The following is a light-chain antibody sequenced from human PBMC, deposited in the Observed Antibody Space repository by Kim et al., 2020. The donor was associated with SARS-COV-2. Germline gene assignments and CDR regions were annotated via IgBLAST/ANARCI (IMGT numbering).Light chain of an antibody. Sequence: ASMRDRVTITCRASQGIRSDLGWYQQKPGRAPTRLMYGASTLESGVPSRFSGSGSGTEFTLTISSLQPEDFATYYCLQHHAYPRTFGQGTKVDIK. CDR3: LQHHAYPRT. CDR2: GAS. CDR1: QGIRSD. V-gene: IGKV1-17*01. J-gene: IGKJ1*01.